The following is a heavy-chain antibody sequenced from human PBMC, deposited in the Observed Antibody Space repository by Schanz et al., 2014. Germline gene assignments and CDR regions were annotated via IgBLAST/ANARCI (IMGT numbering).Heavy chain of an antibody. D-gene: IGHD5-12*01. V-gene: IGHV4-30-2*06. CDR1: GGSISSGGYS. CDR3: ARGGSVATIAPYTWFDP. Sequence: LQLQESGSGLMKPSQTLSLTCAVSGGSISSGGYSWNWIRQSPGKGLEWIGYIYYSGNTYYNPSLKSRVTISVDRSKNQFSRRLDSVTAADTAVYYCARGGSVATIAPYTWFDPWGQGTLVTVSS. J-gene: IGHJ5*02. CDR2: IYYSGNT.